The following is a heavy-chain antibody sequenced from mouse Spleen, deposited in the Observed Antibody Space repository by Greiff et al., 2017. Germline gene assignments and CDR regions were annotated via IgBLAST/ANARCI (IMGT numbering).Heavy chain of an antibody. Sequence: VQLVESGPGLVQPLQSLSITCTASGFSFTSYGVHWVRQSPGKGLEWLGVIWRGGSTDYNAAFMSRLSITKDNSKSQVFFKMNSLRADDTAIYYCASLYYDYEGDYFDYWGQGTTLTVSS. CDR2: IWRGGST. J-gene: IGHJ2*01. V-gene: IGHV2-5*01. CDR1: GFSFTSYG. CDR3: ASLYYDYEGDYFDY. D-gene: IGHD2-4*01.